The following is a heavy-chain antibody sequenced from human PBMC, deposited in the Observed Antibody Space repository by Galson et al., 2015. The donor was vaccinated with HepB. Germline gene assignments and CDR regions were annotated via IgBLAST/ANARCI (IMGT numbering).Heavy chain of an antibody. CDR2: ISYDGSNK. CDR3: AKDLTLNSYGATYFDY. J-gene: IGHJ4*02. V-gene: IGHV3-30*18. D-gene: IGHD5-18*01. Sequence: SLRLSCAASGFTFSSYGMHWVRQAPGKGLEWVAVISYDGSNKYYADSVKGRFTISRDNSKNTLYLQMNSLGAEDTAVYYCAKDLTLNSYGATYFDYWGQGTLVTVSS. CDR1: GFTFSSYG.